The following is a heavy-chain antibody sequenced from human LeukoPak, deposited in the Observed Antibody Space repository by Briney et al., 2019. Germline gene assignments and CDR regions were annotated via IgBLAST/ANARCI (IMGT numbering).Heavy chain of an antibody. CDR1: GYSFTSYW. V-gene: IGHV5-51*01. CDR3: ARRAIAAVNGMDV. Sequence: GESLKISCKGSGYSFTSYWIGWVRQMPGKGLEWMGIIYPGDSDTRYSPSFQGQVTISADKSISTAYLQWSSLKASDTAMYHCARRAIAAVNGMDVWGQGTTVTVSS. J-gene: IGHJ6*02. D-gene: IGHD6-13*01. CDR2: IYPGDSDT.